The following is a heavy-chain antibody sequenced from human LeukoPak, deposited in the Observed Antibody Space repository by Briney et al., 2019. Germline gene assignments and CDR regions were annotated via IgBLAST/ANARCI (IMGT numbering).Heavy chain of an antibody. D-gene: IGHD3-22*01. CDR2: ISSSSSYI. Sequence: GGSLRLSCAASGFTFSSYSMNWVRQAPGKGLEWVSSISSSSSYIYYADSVKGRFTIPRDNAKNSLYLQMNSLRAEDTAVYYCAREDYDSSGYSLYYYSYGMDVWGQGTTVTVSS. CDR1: GFTFSSYS. V-gene: IGHV3-21*01. J-gene: IGHJ6*02. CDR3: AREDYDSSGYSLYYYSYGMDV.